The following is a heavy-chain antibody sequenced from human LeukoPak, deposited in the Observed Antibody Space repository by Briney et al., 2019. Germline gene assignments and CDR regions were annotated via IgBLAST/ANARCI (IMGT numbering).Heavy chain of an antibody. CDR1: GYTLTELS. CDR3: ATDRRQIFGVVLPKGS. V-gene: IGHV1-24*01. D-gene: IGHD3-3*01. J-gene: IGHJ4*02. Sequence: APVKVSCKVSGYTLTELSMHWVRQAPGKGLEWMGGFDPEDGETIYAQKFQGRVTMTEDTSTDTAYMELSSLRSEDTAVYYCATDRRQIFGVVLPKGSWGQGTLVTVSS. CDR2: FDPEDGET.